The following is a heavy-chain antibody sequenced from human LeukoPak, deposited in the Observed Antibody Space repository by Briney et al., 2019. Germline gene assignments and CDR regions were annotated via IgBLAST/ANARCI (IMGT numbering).Heavy chain of an antibody. Sequence: PGGSLRLSCADSGFTSSDSYMSWIRQAPGTGLEWVSYISSSGSTIYYADSAKGRFTISRDTATNSLYIQKNSLRAEDTALCLCARYRLLIFGGVTYRFVQGGRGTRVSVSS. CDR3: ARYRLLIFGGVTYRFVQ. V-gene: IGHV3-11*01. CDR2: ISSSGSTI. CDR1: GFTSSDSY. D-gene: IGHD3-3*01. J-gene: IGHJ4*02.